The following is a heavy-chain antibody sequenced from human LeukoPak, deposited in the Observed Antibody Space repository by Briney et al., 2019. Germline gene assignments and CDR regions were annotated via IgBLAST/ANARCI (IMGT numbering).Heavy chain of an antibody. D-gene: IGHD3-10*01. CDR1: GFTFDDYA. J-gene: IGHJ4*02. V-gene: IGHV3-9*01. Sequence: GGSLRLSCAASGFTFDDYAMHWVRQAPGKGLEWVSGISWNSGYIGYEDSVKGRFTISGDNAKNSLYLQMNSLRAEDTALYYCAKGSYGSGSYVDYWGQGTLITVSS. CDR3: AKGSYGSGSYVDY. CDR2: ISWNSGYI.